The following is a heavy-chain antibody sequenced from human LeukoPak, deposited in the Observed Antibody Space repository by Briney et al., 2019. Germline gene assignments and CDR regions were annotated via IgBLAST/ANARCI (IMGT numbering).Heavy chain of an antibody. CDR1: GFTFSSNA. CDR3: AKYLGSRNFYDY. D-gene: IGHD1-14*01. Sequence: QPGGSLRLSCAASGFTFSSNAMSWVRQAPGKGLEWVSAISGSGESTYYANSVKGRFTISRDIPKNTLFLQMNSLRAEDTAVYYCAKYLGSRNFYDYWGQGALVTVSS. CDR2: ISGSGEST. J-gene: IGHJ4*02. V-gene: IGHV3-23*01.